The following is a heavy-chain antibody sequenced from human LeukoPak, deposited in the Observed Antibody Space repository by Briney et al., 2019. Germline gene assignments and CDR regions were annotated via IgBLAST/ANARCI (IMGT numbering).Heavy chain of an antibody. D-gene: IGHD6-19*01. CDR1: GGTFSSYA. CDR3: ARENSGWYGRKFDY. Sequence: SVKVSCKASGGTFSSYAISWVRQAPGQGLEWMGRIIPILGIANYAQKFQGRVTITRDTSASTAYMELSSLRSEDTAVYYCARENSGWYGRKFDYWGQGTLVTVSS. V-gene: IGHV1-69*04. CDR2: IIPILGIA. J-gene: IGHJ4*02.